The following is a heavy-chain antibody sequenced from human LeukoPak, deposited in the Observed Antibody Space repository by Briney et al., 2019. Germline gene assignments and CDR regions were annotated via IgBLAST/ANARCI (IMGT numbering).Heavy chain of an antibody. CDR3: ARLYGNYQNYFDY. Sequence: PSETLSLTCTVSGDSISSSSYYWGWIRQPPGKGLEWIGSISYSGSTYYNPSLKSRVTISVDTSKNQFSLKLSSVTAADTAVYYCARLYGNYQNYFDYWGQGTLVTVSS. CDR2: ISYSGST. V-gene: IGHV4-39*07. CDR1: GDSISSSSYY. D-gene: IGHD1-7*01. J-gene: IGHJ4*02.